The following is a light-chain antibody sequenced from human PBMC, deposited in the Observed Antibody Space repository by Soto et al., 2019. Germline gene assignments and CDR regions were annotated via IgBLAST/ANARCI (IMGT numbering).Light chain of an antibody. J-gene: IGKJ5*01. CDR3: HQYGSSPIP. V-gene: IGKV3-20*01. Sequence: SAAAVSLKKGERATLSCRASQSVSGDYLAWYQQKPGQAPRLLIYSASLKPAGIPDRFSGSGSATDFTLTISRLEPEDFALFYCHQYGSSPIPFGQVT. CDR1: QSVSGDY. CDR2: SAS.